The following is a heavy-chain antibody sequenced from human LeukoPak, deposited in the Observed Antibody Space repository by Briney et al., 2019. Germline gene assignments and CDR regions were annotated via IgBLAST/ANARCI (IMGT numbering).Heavy chain of an antibody. CDR3: ARCGSESDY. Sequence: GGSLRLSCAASGFTFSGYWMTWVRQAPGKGLEWVANIKEDGSQKNYVDSVKGRFAISRDNAKDSLYLQMDSLRAEDTAVYYCARCGSESDYWGQGTLVTVSS. CDR2: IKEDGSQK. J-gene: IGHJ4*02. V-gene: IGHV3-7*01. D-gene: IGHD1-26*01. CDR1: GFTFSGYW.